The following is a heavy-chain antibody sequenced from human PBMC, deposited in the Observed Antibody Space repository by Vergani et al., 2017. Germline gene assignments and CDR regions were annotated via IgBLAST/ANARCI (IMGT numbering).Heavy chain of an antibody. D-gene: IGHD2-15*01. V-gene: IGHV3-66*02. CDR2: IKSDGRT. CDR1: GFRVTTYY. Sequence: VELLESGGGLAQPGGSLRVSCSASGFRVTTYYMSWVRQAPGKGLEWVSGIKSDGRTSYAESVRGRFTISRDTSRNAVYLQMNILRVEDTGVYYCTRSECSGTTCYGHDVDLGGHGIRVTVSS. J-gene: IGHJ4*01. CDR3: TRSECSGTTCYGHDVDL.